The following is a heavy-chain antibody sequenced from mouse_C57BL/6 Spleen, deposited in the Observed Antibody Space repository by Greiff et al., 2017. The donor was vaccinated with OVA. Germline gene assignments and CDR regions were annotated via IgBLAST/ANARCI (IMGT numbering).Heavy chain of an antibody. CDR3: TRGNYGSSYAMDY. Sequence: EVQLQESGEGLVKPGGSLKLSCAASGFTFSSYAMSWVRQTPEKRLEWVAYISSGGDYIYYADTVKGRFTISRDNARNTLYLQMSSLKSEDTAMDYCTRGNYGSSYAMDYWGQGTSGTVSS. V-gene: IGHV5-9-1*02. D-gene: IGHD1-1*01. J-gene: IGHJ4*01. CDR2: ISSGGDYI. CDR1: GFTFSSYA.